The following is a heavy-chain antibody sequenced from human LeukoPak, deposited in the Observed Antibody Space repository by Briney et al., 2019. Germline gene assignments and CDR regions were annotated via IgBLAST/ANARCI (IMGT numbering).Heavy chain of an antibody. CDR3: ARDSGSNLYYYYYGMDV. CDR1: GYTFTSYG. Sequence: ASVKVSCTASGYTFTSYGISWVRQAPGQGLEWMGWISAYNGNTNYAQKLQGRVTMTTDTSTSTAYMELRSLRSDDTAVYYCARDSGSNLYYYYYGMDVWGQGTTVTVSS. CDR2: ISAYNGNT. D-gene: IGHD1-26*01. V-gene: IGHV1-18*01. J-gene: IGHJ6*02.